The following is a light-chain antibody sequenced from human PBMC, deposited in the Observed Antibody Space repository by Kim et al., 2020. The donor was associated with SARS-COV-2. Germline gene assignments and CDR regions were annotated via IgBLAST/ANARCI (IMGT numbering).Light chain of an antibody. Sequence: EIVLTQSPATLSLSPGERATLSCRASQSVNSDLAWYQHQPGQAPRLLIYDTSNRATGIPARFSGSGSGTDFTLTISSLEPEDFAVYYCQQRSNWPLTFGGGTSVEI. J-gene: IGKJ4*01. CDR1: QSVNSD. V-gene: IGKV3-11*01. CDR3: QQRSNWPLT. CDR2: DTS.